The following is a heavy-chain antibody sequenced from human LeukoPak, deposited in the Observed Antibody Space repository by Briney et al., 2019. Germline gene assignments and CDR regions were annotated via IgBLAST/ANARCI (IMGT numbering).Heavy chain of an antibody. V-gene: IGHV1-69*13. CDR1: GGTFSSYA. CDR3: ARGRHYYDSSGYHGFDY. D-gene: IGHD3-22*01. Sequence: SVNVSCKASGGTFSSYAISWVRQAPGQGLEWMGGIIPIFGTANYAQKLQGRVTITADESTSTAYMELSSLRSEDTAVCYCARGRHYYDSSGYHGFDYWGQGTLVTVSS. CDR2: IIPIFGTA. J-gene: IGHJ4*02.